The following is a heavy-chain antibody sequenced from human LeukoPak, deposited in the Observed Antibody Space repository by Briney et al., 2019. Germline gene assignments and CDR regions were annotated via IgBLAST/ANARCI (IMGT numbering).Heavy chain of an antibody. Sequence: ASVKVSCKASGGTFSSYAISWVRQAPGQGLEWMGGIIPIFGTANYAQKFQGRVTITTDESTSTAYMELSSLRSEDTAVYYCARGPMGPNYYDHFDIWGQGTMVTVS. D-gene: IGHD3-22*01. CDR2: IIPIFGTA. J-gene: IGHJ3*02. CDR3: ARGPMGPNYYDHFDI. CDR1: GGTFSSYA. V-gene: IGHV1-69*05.